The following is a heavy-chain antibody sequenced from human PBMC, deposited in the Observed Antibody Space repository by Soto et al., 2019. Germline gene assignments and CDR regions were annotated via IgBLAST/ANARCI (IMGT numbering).Heavy chain of an antibody. V-gene: IGHV1-18*01. CDR1: AYNLAGDG. CDR2: INVHNGDT. J-gene: IGHJ6*02. Sequence: QVQVVQSGAEVKKPGASVRVSCKPSAYNLAGDGFTWVRQAPGQGLEWMGWINVHNGDTNYAQKFQDRFSLTTDTFTRTVYMELTNLQSDDTAVYYCARRGNPYMDVWGQGTTVIVSS. CDR3: ARRGNPYMDV.